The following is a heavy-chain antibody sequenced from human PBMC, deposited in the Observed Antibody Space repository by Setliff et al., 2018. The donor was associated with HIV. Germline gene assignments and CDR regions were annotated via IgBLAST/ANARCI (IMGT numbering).Heavy chain of an antibody. D-gene: IGHD2-15*01. V-gene: IGHV4-34*10. Sequence: SETLSLTCAVYGASFSGYYWAWIRQSPERGLEFIGDINHSGITNYNPSPKSRVTLSRDASKNQFFLKLTSVTAADTAIYYCARSPGGGRLPYFFDFWGQGTLVTSPQ. CDR3: ARSPGGGRLPYFFDF. CDR1: GASFSGYY. CDR2: INHSGIT. J-gene: IGHJ4*02.